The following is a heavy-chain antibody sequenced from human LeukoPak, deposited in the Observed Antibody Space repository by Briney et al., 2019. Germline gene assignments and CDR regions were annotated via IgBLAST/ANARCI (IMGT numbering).Heavy chain of an antibody. CDR1: GFTFSSYG. Sequence: GGSLRLSCAASGFTFSSYGMNWVRPAPGKGLEWVSTISDSGDNTYYADSVKGRFTISRDNSKNTLYLQMNSLRADDTAVYYCARDQLGAVLYFDYWGQGTLVTVSS. V-gene: IGHV3-23*01. CDR2: ISDSGDNT. D-gene: IGHD1-1*01. J-gene: IGHJ4*02. CDR3: ARDQLGAVLYFDY.